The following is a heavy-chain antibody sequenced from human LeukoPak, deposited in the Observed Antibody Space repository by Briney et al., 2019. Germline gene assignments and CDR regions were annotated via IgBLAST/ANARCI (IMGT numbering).Heavy chain of an antibody. Sequence: SQTLSLTCTVSGGSISSGGYYWSWIRQPPGKGLEWIGYIYYSGSTYYNPSLKSRVTISVDTSKNQFSLKLSSVTAADTAVYYCARVSRCGGDCYRAFDIWGQGTMVTVSS. CDR3: ARVSRCGGDCYRAFDI. CDR2: IYYSGST. J-gene: IGHJ3*02. V-gene: IGHV4-30-2*01. D-gene: IGHD2-21*02. CDR1: GGSISSGGYY.